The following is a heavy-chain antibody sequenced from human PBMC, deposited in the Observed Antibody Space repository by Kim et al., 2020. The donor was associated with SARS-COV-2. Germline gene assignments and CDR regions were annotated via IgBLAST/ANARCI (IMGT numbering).Heavy chain of an antibody. V-gene: IGHV4-34*01. D-gene: IGHD6-13*01. CDR1: GASFSGYY. Sequence: SETLSLTCAVYGASFSGYYWSWNRQPPGKGREWIGEINNRGSTNYNPSLKSRVIISLHTSKNQFSLKLSSVTAADTAVYYCARHAAAGGSNWFDPWGQGTLVTVSS. CDR2: INNRGST. CDR3: ARHAAAGGSNWFDP. J-gene: IGHJ5*02.